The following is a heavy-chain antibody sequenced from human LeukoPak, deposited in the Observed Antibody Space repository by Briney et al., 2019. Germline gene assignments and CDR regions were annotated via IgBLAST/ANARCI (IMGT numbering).Heavy chain of an antibody. CDR1: GFTFSIYS. D-gene: IGHD6-25*01. CDR3: ARGRSVDV. J-gene: IGHJ6*02. V-gene: IGHV3-7*01. Sequence: GSLRLSCAASGFTFSIYSMSWVRQAPGKGLEWVAHIKQDGSDKYYVDSVKGRFTISRDNAKNSLYLQMNILRAEDTAVYYCARGRSVDVWGQGTTVTVSS. CDR2: IKQDGSDK.